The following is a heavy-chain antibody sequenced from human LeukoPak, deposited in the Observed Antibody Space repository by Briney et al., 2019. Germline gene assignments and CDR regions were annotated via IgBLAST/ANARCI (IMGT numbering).Heavy chain of an antibody. D-gene: IGHD3-22*01. J-gene: IGHJ3*02. CDR2: IYYTGST. V-gene: IGHV4-39*02. CDR1: GGSISSTNYY. Sequence: SETLSLTCTVSGGSISSTNYYWGWIRQPPGKGPERIGSIYYTGSTFYYPSLKSRVTISLDTSKNQFSLRVSSVTAADTAVYYCAREDSSVSDDAFDIWGQGTVVTVSS. CDR3: AREDSSVSDDAFDI.